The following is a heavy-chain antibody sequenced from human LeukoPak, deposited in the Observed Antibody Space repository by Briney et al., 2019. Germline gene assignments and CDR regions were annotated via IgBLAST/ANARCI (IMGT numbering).Heavy chain of an antibody. Sequence: GGSLRLSCAASGFTFSNYAMSWVRQAPGKGLEWVSAISGSGGSTYYADSVKGRFTISRDNSKNTLYLQMNSLRAEDTAVYYCAKDDDFWSDYPLDYWGQGALVTVSS. V-gene: IGHV3-23*01. CDR2: ISGSGGST. CDR3: AKDDDFWSDYPLDY. CDR1: GFTFSNYA. D-gene: IGHD3-3*01. J-gene: IGHJ4*02.